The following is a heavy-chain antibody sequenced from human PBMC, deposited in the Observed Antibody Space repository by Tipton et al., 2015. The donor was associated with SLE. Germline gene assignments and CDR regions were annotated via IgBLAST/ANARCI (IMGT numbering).Heavy chain of an antibody. Sequence: LRLSCEVSGGSFSSHYWSWIRQPPGKGLEWIGYTSYSGSCNYNPSLKSRVTISVDTSKNQFSLKLSSVTAADTAVYYCAETTHDYDAFDIWGQGTMVTVCS. CDR3: AETTHDYDAFDI. J-gene: IGHJ3*02. CDR2: TSYSGSC. CDR1: GGSFSSHY. D-gene: IGHD4-11*01. V-gene: IGHV4-59*11.